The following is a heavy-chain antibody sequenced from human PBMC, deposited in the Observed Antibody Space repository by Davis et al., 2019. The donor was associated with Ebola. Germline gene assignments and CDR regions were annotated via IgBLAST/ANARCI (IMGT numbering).Heavy chain of an antibody. CDR1: GYTFTSYG. J-gene: IGHJ6*04. CDR2: ISAYNGNT. Sequence: AASVKVSCKASGYTFTSYGISWVRQAPGQGLEWMGWISAYNGNTNYAQKLQGRVTMTTDTSTSTAYMELRSLRSDDTAVYYCARFRAVVSSGGYYYYYYGMDVWGKGTTVTVSS. D-gene: IGHD4-23*01. V-gene: IGHV1-18*01. CDR3: ARFRAVVSSGGYYYYYYGMDV.